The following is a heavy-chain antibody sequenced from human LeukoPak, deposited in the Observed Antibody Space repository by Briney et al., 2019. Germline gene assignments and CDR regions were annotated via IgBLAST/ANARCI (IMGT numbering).Heavy chain of an antibody. D-gene: IGHD3-22*01. CDR3: ARHSSRGHYYDFDS. CDR1: GFTFSSYG. Sequence: PGGSLRLSCAASGFTFSSYGMHWVRQAPGKGLEWVAFIRYDGSNKYYADSVKGRFTISRDNSKNTLYLQMNSLSAEDTAVYYCARHSSRGHYYDFDSWGQGTLVTVSS. V-gene: IGHV3-30*02. CDR2: IRYDGSNK. J-gene: IGHJ4*02.